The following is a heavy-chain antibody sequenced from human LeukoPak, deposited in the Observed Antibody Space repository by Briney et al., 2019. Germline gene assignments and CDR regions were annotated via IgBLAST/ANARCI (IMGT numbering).Heavy chain of an antibody. V-gene: IGHV5-51*01. CDR3: ARQMGGYSYGSTNFDY. Sequence: GEPLKISCKGSGYSFTSYWIGWVRQMPGKGLEWMGIIYPGDSDTRYSPSFQGQVTISADKFISTAYLQWSSLKASDTAMYYCARQMGGYSYGSTNFDYWGQGTLVTVSS. J-gene: IGHJ4*02. D-gene: IGHD5-18*01. CDR2: IYPGDSDT. CDR1: GYSFTSYW.